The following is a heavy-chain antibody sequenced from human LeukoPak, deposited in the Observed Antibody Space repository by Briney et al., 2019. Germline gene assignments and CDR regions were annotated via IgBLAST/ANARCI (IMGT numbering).Heavy chain of an antibody. CDR3: AGGRYGSGFYMGV. V-gene: IGHV3-66*02. CDR1: GFTVSSNY. J-gene: IGHJ6*03. CDR2: IYSGGST. Sequence: GGSLRLSCAASGFTVSSNYMTWVRQAPGKGLEWVSIIYSGGSTYYADSVKGRFTISRDNSKNTVYLQMNSLRAEDTAVYYCAGGRYGSGFYMGVWGKGTTVTVSS. D-gene: IGHD3-10*01.